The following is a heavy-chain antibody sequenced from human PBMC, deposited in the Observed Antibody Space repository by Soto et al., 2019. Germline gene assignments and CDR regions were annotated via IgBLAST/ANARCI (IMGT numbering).Heavy chain of an antibody. CDR3: VKDGWDYDFWSGYLPSGMDV. CDR2: ISYDGSNK. V-gene: IGHV3-30*18. J-gene: IGHJ6*02. D-gene: IGHD3-3*01. CDR1: GFTFSIYG. Sequence: GGSLRLSWAASGFTFSIYGMHWVRQAPVKGLEWVAVISYDGSNKYYADSVKGRFTISRDNSKNTLYLKMNSLRAEDTAVYYCVKDGWDYDFWSGYLPSGMDVWGQGTTVTVSS.